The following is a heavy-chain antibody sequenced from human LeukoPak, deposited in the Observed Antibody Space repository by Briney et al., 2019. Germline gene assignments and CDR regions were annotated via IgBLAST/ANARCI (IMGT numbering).Heavy chain of an antibody. Sequence: ASVKVSCKASGYTFTSYYMHWVRQAPGQGLEWMGLINPTGGSTGYAQKFQGRVTMTRDMSTSTDYMELSSLRSEDTAVYYCARGRVLRYFDWLVEKGDYYYMDVWGKGTTVTVSS. J-gene: IGHJ6*03. V-gene: IGHV1-46*01. CDR1: GYTFTSYY. D-gene: IGHD3-9*01. CDR2: INPTGGST. CDR3: ARGRVLRYFDWLVEKGDYYYMDV.